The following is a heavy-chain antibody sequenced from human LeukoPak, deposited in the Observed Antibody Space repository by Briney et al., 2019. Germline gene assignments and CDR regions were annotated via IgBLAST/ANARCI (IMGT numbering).Heavy chain of an antibody. J-gene: IGHJ4*02. CDR1: GFTFSSYA. CDR3: AKDYSSSWYGFDY. CDR2: IRYDGSNE. D-gene: IGHD6-13*01. V-gene: IGHV3-30*02. Sequence: GGCLRLSCAASGFTFSSYAMHWVRQAPGKGLEWVAFIRYDGSNEYYADSVKGRFTISRDNSENTLYLQMNSLKAEDTAVYYCAKDYSSSWYGFDYWGQGTLVTVSS.